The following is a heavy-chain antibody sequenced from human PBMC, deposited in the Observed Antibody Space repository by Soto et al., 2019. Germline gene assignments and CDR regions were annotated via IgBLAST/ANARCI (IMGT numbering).Heavy chain of an antibody. V-gene: IGHV2-5*01. CDR1: GISLSTSGVG. J-gene: IGHJ3*01. CDR3: ARGRATLPVFAFDD. Sequence: QITVKGSGPTLVKPTQTLTLTCSLSGISLSTSGVGLGWLRQTPGKALEWLALIYLNDDKHYTPSLKRRLTITKDASQNQAVLTMTNMDPVDTATYYCARGRATLPVFAFDDWGQGTVVTVSS. CDR2: IYLNDDK.